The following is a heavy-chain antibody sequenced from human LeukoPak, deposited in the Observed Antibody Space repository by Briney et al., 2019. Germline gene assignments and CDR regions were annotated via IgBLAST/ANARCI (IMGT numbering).Heavy chain of an antibody. CDR3: AKSNGYGLIDI. Sequence: SETLSLTCAVYDGSFSGYYWSWIRQPPGKALEWIGNIFYSGSTYYSPSLKSRVTISLDTSRNQFSLKLNSVTAADTAVYYCAKSNGYGLIDIWGQGTMVTVSS. CDR1: DGSFSGYY. J-gene: IGHJ3*02. CDR2: IFYSGST. V-gene: IGHV4-34*12. D-gene: IGHD3-10*01.